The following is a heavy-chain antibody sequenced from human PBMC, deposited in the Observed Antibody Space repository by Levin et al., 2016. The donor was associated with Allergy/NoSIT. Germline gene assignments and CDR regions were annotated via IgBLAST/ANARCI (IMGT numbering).Heavy chain of an antibody. CDR1: GFTFSSYA. Sequence: GESLKISCAASGFTFSSYAMSWVRQAPGKGLEWVSAISGSGGSTYYADSVKGRFTISRDNSKNTLYLQMNSLRAEDTAVYYCAKDKLEKGSFPEHLDYWGQGTLVTVSS. CDR3: AKDKLEKGSFPEHLDY. J-gene: IGHJ4*02. V-gene: IGHV3-23*01. D-gene: IGHD1-26*01. CDR2: ISGSGGST.